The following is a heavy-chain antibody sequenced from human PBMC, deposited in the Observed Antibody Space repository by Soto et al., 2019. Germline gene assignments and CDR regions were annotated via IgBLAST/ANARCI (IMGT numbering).Heavy chain of an antibody. Sequence: SETLSLTCTVSGGSISSGDYYWSWIRQPPGKGLEWIGYIYYSGSTYYNPSLKSRVTISVDTSKNQFSLKLSSVTAADTAVYYCARATSFSGHHGYWGQGTLVTVSS. CDR2: IYYSGST. J-gene: IGHJ4*02. CDR1: GGSISSGDYY. CDR3: ARATSFSGHHGY. V-gene: IGHV4-30-4*01. D-gene: IGHD2-8*02.